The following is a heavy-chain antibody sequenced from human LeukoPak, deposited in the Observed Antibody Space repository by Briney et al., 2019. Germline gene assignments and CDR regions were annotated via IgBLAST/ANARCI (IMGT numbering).Heavy chain of an antibody. CDR3: ARGSPSSGWCFDY. CDR1: GGSFSGYY. D-gene: IGHD6-19*01. CDR2: INHSGST. J-gene: IGHJ4*02. Sequence: SETLSLTCAVYGGSFSGYYWSWIRQPPGKGLGWIGEINHSGSTNYNPSLKSRVTISVDTSKNQFSLKLSSVTAADTAVYYCARGSPSSGWCFDYWGQGTLVTVSS. V-gene: IGHV4-34*01.